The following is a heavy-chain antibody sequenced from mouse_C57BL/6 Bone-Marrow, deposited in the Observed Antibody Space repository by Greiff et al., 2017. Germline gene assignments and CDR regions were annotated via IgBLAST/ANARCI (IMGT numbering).Heavy chain of an antibody. V-gene: IGHV1-61*01. D-gene: IGHD2-1*01. J-gene: IGHJ4*01. CDR2: IYPSDSET. Sequence: QVQLQQPGAELVRPGSSVKLSRKASGYTFTSYWMDWVKQRPGQGLEWIGNIYPSDSETHYNQKFKDKATLTVDKSSSTAYMQLSSLTSEDSAVYYCARNYGNYPRYYAMDYWGQGTSVTVSS. CDR1: GYTFTSYW. CDR3: ARNYGNYPRYYAMDY.